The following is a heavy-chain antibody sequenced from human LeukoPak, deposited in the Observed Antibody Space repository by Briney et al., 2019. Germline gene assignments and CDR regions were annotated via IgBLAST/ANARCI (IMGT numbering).Heavy chain of an antibody. CDR2: IYTDGSST. D-gene: IGHD5-18*01. CDR1: GFTFSSYW. CDR3: AREAYGYGYMALDY. J-gene: IGHJ4*02. Sequence: PGGSLRLSCAASGFTFSSYWMHWVRQAPGQGLVLVSRIYTDGSSTSYADSVKGRFTISRDNAKNTLYLQMNSLRAEDTAVYYCAREAYGYGYMALDYWGQGTLVTVSS. V-gene: IGHV3-74*01.